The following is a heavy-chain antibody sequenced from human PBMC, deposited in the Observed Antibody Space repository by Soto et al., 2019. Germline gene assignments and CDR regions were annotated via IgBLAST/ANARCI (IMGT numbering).Heavy chain of an antibody. V-gene: IGHV4-31*03. CDR3: ARAAGRTPLDY. Sequence: VQLQESGPGLVRPSQTLSLTCTVSGAPMTSDGYYWSWIRQHPGKGLEWIGYIYKNGNAYYNPSLSSRPTISVDTSKNQFSLNLSSVTAADTAVNYCARAAGRTPLDYWGQGTLVTVSS. CDR1: GAPMTSDGYY. J-gene: IGHJ4*02. CDR2: IYKNGNA. D-gene: IGHD6-25*01.